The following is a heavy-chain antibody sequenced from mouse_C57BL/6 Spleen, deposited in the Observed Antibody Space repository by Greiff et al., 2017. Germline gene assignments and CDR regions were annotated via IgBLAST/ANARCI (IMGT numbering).Heavy chain of an antibody. V-gene: IGHV1-80*01. J-gene: IGHJ4*01. Sequence: VMLVESGAELVKPGASVKISCKASGYAFSSYWMNWVKQRPGKGLEWIGQIYPGDGDTNYNGKFKGKATLTADKYSSTAYMQLSSLTSEDSAVYFCARWGTTVVGNAMDYWGQGTSVTVSS. CDR3: ARWGTTVVGNAMDY. CDR1: GYAFSSYW. CDR2: IYPGDGDT. D-gene: IGHD1-1*01.